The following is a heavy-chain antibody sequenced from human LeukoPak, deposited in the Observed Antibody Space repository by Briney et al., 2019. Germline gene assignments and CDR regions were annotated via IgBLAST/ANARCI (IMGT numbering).Heavy chain of an antibody. V-gene: IGHV3-53*01. CDR2: IYSGGST. Sequence: GGSLRLSCAASGFTVSSNYMSWVRQAPGKGLEWVSVIYSGGSTYYADSVKGRFTISRDNAKNSLYLQMNSLRAEDTAVYYCARDNYGDSYDAFDIWGQGTMVTASS. D-gene: IGHD4-17*01. CDR1: GFTVSSNY. CDR3: ARDNYGDSYDAFDI. J-gene: IGHJ3*02.